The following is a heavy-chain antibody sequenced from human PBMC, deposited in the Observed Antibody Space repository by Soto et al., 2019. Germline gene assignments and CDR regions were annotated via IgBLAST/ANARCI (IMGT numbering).Heavy chain of an antibody. Sequence: PSETLSLTCTVSGGSISSSSYYWGWIRQPPGKGLEWIGSIYYSGSTNYNPSLKSRVTISVDTSKNQFSLKLSSVTAADTAVYYCARHVPYCSDTSHCAYGMDVWGQGTTVTVSS. J-gene: IGHJ6*02. CDR1: GGSISSSSYY. V-gene: IGHV4-39*07. D-gene: IGHD2-2*01. CDR3: ARHVPYCSDTSHCAYGMDV. CDR2: IYYSGST.